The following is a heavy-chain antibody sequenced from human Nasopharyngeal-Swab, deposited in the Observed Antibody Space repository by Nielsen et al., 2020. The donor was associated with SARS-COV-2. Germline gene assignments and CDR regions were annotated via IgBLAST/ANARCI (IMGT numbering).Heavy chain of an antibody. J-gene: IGHJ4*02. CDR3: ARCRDPGYHCRGEAT. CDR2: IIPVFGTP. Sequence: SVKVSCKASGGPHHTYAITWVRQAPGHGLEWIGGIIPVFGTPSYAQKFQGRVTITADESANTAYLELRSLRSEDTAVYYCARCRDPGYHCRGEATWGQGTLVTVSS. D-gene: IGHD3-9*01. CDR1: GGPHHTYA. V-gene: IGHV1-69*13.